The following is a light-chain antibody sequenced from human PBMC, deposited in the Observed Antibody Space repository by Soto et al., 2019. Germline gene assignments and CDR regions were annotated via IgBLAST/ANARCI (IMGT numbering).Light chain of an antibody. J-gene: IGKJ1*01. Sequence: EIVLTQSPCTLSLSPGERATLSWGASQSVSDTLAWYQQKPGQAPRLLIHGASTRATGFPARFSGSGSGTDFNLTISSLQSEDFAVYYCQQYNNWPWTFGQGTKVDIK. V-gene: IGKV3-15*01. CDR2: GAS. CDR3: QQYNNWPWT. CDR1: QSVSDT.